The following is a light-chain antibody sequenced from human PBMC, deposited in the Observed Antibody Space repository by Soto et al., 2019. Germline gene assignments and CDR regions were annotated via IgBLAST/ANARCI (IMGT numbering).Light chain of an antibody. CDR1: QGFSTW. CDR2: SAS. CDR3: QQANSFPRT. J-gene: IGKJ4*01. V-gene: IGKV1-12*01. Sequence: DIPMTQSPSSVYASVGDRVTITCRASQGFSTWLAWYRRKPGRAPELLIYSASSLHSGVPSRFSGSGSGTDFTLTISSLQPEDFATYYCQQANSFPRTFCGGTEVEIK.